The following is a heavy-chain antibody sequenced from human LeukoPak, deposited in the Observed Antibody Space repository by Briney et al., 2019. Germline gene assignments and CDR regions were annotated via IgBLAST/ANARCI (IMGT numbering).Heavy chain of an antibody. D-gene: IGHD3-22*01. J-gene: IGHJ4*02. CDR3: AKYYYDNSAYKGPFFDY. CDR1: GFTFSSYG. CDR2: MSHDGRKE. V-gene: IGHV3-30*18. Sequence: GGFLRLSCAASGFTFSSYGMHWVRQAPGKGLEWVAVMSHDGRKEYYAEYVKGRFTISRDNSKNTLYLQMNSLRAEDTAVYYCAKYYYDNSAYKGPFFDYWGQGTLVTVSS.